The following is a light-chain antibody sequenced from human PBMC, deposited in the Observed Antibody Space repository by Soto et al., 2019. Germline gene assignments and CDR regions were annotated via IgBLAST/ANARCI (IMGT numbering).Light chain of an antibody. V-gene: IGKV1-12*01. CDR2: GAS. J-gene: IGKJ3*01. CDR3: QQTSAFPRT. Sequence: DIQMTQSPSSVSASVGDRLTITCRASRDISNSLAWYQQTPGKAPKLLLRGASSLHRGVPSRFSRGGAGTEFTLTISRQQPEDFAPYYCQQTSAFPRTFGPGTKVDVK. CDR1: RDISNS.